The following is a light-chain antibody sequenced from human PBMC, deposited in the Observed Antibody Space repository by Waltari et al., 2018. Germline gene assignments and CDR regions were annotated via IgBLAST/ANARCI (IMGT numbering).Light chain of an antibody. J-gene: IGLJ3*02. CDR2: KAN. Sequence: QTVVTQEPSLSVTPGGTGTRTCALSSGSLSPTSYTTLYQQTPGQAPRTLVYKANALSSGGPDRFSGSILGNTAALTITGAQADDESDYYCALYMGSGIWVFGGGTRLTVL. V-gene: IGLV8-61*01. CDR1: SGSLSPTSY. CDR3: ALYMGSGIWV.